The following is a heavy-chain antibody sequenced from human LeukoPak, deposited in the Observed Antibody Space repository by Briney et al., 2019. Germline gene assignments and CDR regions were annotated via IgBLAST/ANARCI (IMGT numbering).Heavy chain of an antibody. Sequence: SVKVSCKASGGTFSTYAINWVRQAPGRGLEWMGGIIPIFGTANYAQKFQGRVTISTDESTSTAYMELSRLRSEDTAVYYCARVFARSGEISGSYYYYWGQGTLVTVSS. CDR1: GGTFSTYA. CDR2: IIPIFGTA. CDR3: ARVFARSGEISGSYYYY. J-gene: IGHJ4*02. D-gene: IGHD3-10*01. V-gene: IGHV1-69*05.